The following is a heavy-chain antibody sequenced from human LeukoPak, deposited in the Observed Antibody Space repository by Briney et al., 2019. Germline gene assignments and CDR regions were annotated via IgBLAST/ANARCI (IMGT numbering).Heavy chain of an antibody. CDR2: MHGGNGNT. J-gene: IGHJ4*02. CDR1: GYKFISHY. CDR3: AREGSYCVGGDCYSFDS. V-gene: IGHV1-2*02. Sequence: GASVRVSCKASGYKFISHYLQWVRQAPGLGPEWMGWMHGGNGNTRYAEKFEGRVTMTRDTSTSTAYMDLSRLTSDDTAVYYCAREGSYCVGGDCYSFDSWGQGTLVTVSS. D-gene: IGHD2-21*02.